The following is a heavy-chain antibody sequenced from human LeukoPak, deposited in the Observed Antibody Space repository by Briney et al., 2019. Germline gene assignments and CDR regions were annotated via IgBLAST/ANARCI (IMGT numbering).Heavy chain of an antibody. J-gene: IGHJ4*02. Sequence: PSETLSLTCTVSGGSIRSSSDYWGWIRQSPGKRLEWIGSIYYSGSTYYNPDNPSLKSRVTISVDRSKNQSSLKVSSVTAADTAVYYCARHQAISSWEITYWGQGTLVTVSS. CDR2: IYYSGST. CDR1: GGSIRSSSDY. V-gene: IGHV4-39*01. CDR3: ARHQAISSWEITY. D-gene: IGHD6-13*01.